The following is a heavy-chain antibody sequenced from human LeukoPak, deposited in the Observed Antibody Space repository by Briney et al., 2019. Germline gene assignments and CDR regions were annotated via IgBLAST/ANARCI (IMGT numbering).Heavy chain of an antibody. D-gene: IGHD3-10*01. CDR1: GGSISSSSYY. V-gene: IGHV4-39*01. CDR3: ARRYYGSGTFDP. J-gene: IGHJ5*02. Sequence: SETLSLTCTVSGGSISSSSYYWGWFRQPPGKGLEWIGSIYYSGSTYYNPSLKSQVTISVDTSKNQFSLKLSSVTAADTAVYYCARRYYGSGTFDPWGQGALVTVSS. CDR2: IYYSGST.